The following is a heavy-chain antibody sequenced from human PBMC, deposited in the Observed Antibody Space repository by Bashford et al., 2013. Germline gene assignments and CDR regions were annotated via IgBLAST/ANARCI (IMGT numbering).Heavy chain of an antibody. CDR2: INPNTGYT. Sequence: ASVKVSCKASGYTFIDYYVHWVRQAPGQGLEWMGYINPNTGYTNFVQKFQGRVAVTRDTSINTAYMELSGLGLDDTAVYYCANSPDKGYWGQGTLVTVSS. CDR1: GYTFIDYY. D-gene: IGHD3-9*01. CDR3: ANSPDKGY. J-gene: IGHJ4*02. V-gene: IGHV1-2*02.